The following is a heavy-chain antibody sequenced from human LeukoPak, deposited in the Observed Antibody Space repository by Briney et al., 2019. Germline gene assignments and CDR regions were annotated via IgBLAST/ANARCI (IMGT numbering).Heavy chain of an antibody. V-gene: IGHV4-34*01. Sequence: PSETLSLTCAVYGGSFSGYYWSWIRQPPGKGLEWIGEINHSGSTNYNPSLKSRVTISVDTSKNQFSLKLSSVTAADTAVYYCARFRAAAGTTPATTNWGQGTLVTVSS. D-gene: IGHD6-13*01. J-gene: IGHJ4*02. CDR2: INHSGST. CDR3: ARFRAAAGTTPATTN. CDR1: GGSFSGYY.